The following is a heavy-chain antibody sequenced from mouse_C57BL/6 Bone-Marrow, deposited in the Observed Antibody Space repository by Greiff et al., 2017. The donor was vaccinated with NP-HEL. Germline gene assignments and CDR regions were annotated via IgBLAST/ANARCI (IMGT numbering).Heavy chain of an antibody. Sequence: QVQLQQPGAELVMPGASVKLSCKASGYTFTSYWMHWVKQRPGQGLEWIGEIDPSSSNTNYNQKFKGKSTLTVDKSSSTAYMQLSSLTSEDSAVYYWARDGDDDGGVWFAYWGQGTLVTVSA. CDR3: ARDGDDDGGVWFAY. D-gene: IGHD2-2*01. CDR2: IDPSSSNT. CDR1: GYTFTSYW. J-gene: IGHJ3*01. V-gene: IGHV1-69*01.